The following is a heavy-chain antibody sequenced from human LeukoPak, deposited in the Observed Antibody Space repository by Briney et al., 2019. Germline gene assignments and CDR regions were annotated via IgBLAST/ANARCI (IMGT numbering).Heavy chain of an antibody. CDR3: AAAGTGTTYYFDH. CDR2: IVVGSGNT. J-gene: IGHJ4*02. D-gene: IGHD1-1*01. CDR1: GFTFTSSA. V-gene: IGHV1-58*02. Sequence: GTSVKVSCKASGFTFTSSAMQWVRQARGQRLEWIGWIVVGSGNTNCAQRFQERVTITRDMSTSTAYMELSSLRSEDTAVYYCAAAGTGTTYYFDHWGQGTLVTVSS.